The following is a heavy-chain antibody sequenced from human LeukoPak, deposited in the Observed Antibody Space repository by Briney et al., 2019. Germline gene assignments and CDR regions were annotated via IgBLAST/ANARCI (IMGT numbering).Heavy chain of an antibody. V-gene: IGHV3-7*01. CDR2: IKQDGSEK. CDR3: ARGSRPNYFDTMNI. D-gene: IGHD3-22*01. J-gene: IGHJ3*02. Sequence: GGSVRLSCAASGFTFSSYWMSWVRQAPGKGLEWVANIKQDGSEKYNVDSVKGRFTISRDNAKNSLYLQMNSLTTEDTAVYYRARGSRPNYFDTMNIWGQGTMVTVSS. CDR1: GFTFSSYW.